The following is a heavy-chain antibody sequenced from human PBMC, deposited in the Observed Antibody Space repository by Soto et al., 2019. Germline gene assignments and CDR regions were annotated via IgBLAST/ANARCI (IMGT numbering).Heavy chain of an antibody. J-gene: IGHJ4*02. CDR3: ARDKLGGGFDY. CDR2: VRSKTNSYTT. V-gene: IGHV3-72*01. D-gene: IGHD1-26*01. CDR1: GFRFSDHY. Sequence: EVQLVESGGGLVQPGGSLRLSCAASGFRFSDHYMDWVRQAPGKGLEWVGRVRSKTNSYTTEYAASVKGRFTVSRDDSENTVYLQMNSLKIEDTAVYYCARDKLGGGFDYWGQGTLVTVSS.